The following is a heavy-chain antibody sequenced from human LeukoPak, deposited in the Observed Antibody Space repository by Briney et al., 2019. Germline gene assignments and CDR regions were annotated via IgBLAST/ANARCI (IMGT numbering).Heavy chain of an antibody. V-gene: IGHV4-59*08. Sequence: SETLTLTCTVSGGSINRYYWSWIRQSPGKGLEWIGYIHNSGRTNYNPSLKSRVTGFVDTSKNQVSLRLSSVTAADTAVYYCARHGTISSESYFDYWGQGALVTVSS. J-gene: IGHJ4*02. CDR1: GGSINRYY. CDR3: ARHGTISSESYFDY. D-gene: IGHD1-14*01. CDR2: IHNSGRT.